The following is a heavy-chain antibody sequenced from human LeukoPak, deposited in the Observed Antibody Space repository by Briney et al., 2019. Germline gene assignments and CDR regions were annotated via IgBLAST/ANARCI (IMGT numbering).Heavy chain of an antibody. J-gene: IGHJ4*02. CDR1: GYTFTGYY. V-gene: IGHV1-2*02. D-gene: IGHD3-3*01. Sequence: ASVKVSCKASGYTFTGYYMHWVRQAPGQGLEWMGWINPNSGGTNYAQKLQGRVTMIRDTSISTAYMELSRLRSDDTAVYYCARAPGYDFWSGYHDYWGQGTLVTVSS. CDR3: ARAPGYDFWSGYHDY. CDR2: INPNSGGT.